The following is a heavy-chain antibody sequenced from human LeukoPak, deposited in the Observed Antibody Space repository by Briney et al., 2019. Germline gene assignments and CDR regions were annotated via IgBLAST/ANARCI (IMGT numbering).Heavy chain of an antibody. CDR3: AKDLGAGGGSAFHY. D-gene: IGHD3-10*01. CDR1: GFIFSSYA. J-gene: IGHJ4*02. CDR2: VSGSGDNT. V-gene: IGHV3-23*01. Sequence: GGSLRLSCAPSGFIFSSYAMSWVRQAPGKGLEWVSAVSGSGDNTYYADSVKGRFTISRDNSKNTLYLQMNSLRAEDTAIYYCAKDLGAGGGSAFHYWGQGTLVTVSS.